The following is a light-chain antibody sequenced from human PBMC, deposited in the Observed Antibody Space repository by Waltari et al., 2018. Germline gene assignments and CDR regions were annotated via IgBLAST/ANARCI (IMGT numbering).Light chain of an antibody. J-gene: IGLJ3*02. CDR3: VSYTTISTWV. CDR2: DVS. V-gene: IGLV2-14*03. Sequence: QSALTQPASVSGSPGQSITLSCTGTSSDVGGFDHVSWYQHHPGKAPKVIIYDVSKRPSGVSNRFSGSKSGNTASLIISGLQADDEADYYCVSYTTISTWVFGGGTKLTVL. CDR1: SSDVGGFDH.